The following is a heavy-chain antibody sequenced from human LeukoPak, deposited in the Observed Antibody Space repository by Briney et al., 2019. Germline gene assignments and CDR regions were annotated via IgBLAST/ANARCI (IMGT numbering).Heavy chain of an antibody. CDR1: GFTFSSYS. V-gene: IGHV3-21*01. D-gene: IGHD2-15*01. J-gene: IGHJ4*02. Sequence: GGSLRLSCAASGFTFSSYSMNWVRQAPGKGLEWVSSISSSSSYIYYADSVKGRFTISRDNAKISLYLQMNSLRAEDTAVYYCARDVEVVAASGVFDYWGQGTLVTVSS. CDR3: ARDVEVVAASGVFDY. CDR2: ISSSSSYI.